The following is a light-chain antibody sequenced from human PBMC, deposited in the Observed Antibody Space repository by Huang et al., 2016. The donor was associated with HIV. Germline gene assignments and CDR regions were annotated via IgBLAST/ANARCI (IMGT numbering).Light chain of an antibody. Sequence: DIQMTQSPPSLSASVGDRVTFTCRADQNITKSLNWYQQKPGKAPKLLIYTVSTLESGVPSSFSGSGSGSRFTLNIRNLKPEDFATYYCQQSFSVPRTFG. CDR3: QQSFSVPRT. J-gene: IGKJ1*01. CDR2: TVS. CDR1: QNITKS. V-gene: IGKV1-39*01.